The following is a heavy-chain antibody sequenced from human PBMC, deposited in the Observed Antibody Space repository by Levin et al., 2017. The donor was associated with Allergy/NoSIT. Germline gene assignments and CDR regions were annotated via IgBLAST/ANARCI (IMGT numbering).Heavy chain of an antibody. CDR1: GGSISSYY. V-gene: IGHV4-4*07. J-gene: IGHJ4*02. CDR2: IYTSGST. Sequence: RTGGSLRLSCTVSGGSISSYYWSWIRQPAGKGLEWIGRIYTSGSTNYNPSLKSRVTMSVDTSKNQFSLKLSSVTAADTAVYYCARDGKWELEFDYWGQGTLVTVSS. CDR3: ARDGKWELEFDY. D-gene: IGHD1-26*01.